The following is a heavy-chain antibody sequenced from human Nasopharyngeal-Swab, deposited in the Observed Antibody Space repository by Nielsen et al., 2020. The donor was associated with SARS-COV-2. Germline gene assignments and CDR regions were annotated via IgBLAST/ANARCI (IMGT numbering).Heavy chain of an antibody. V-gene: IGHV3-7*01. D-gene: IGHD3-10*01. Sequence: GESLKISCAASGFTFSSYWMSWVRQASGKGLEWVANIKQDGSEKYYVDSVKGRFTISRDNAKNSLYLQMNSLRAEDTAVYYCARSRRYYYGSGAVSDYYYGMDVWGQGTTVTVSS. CDR3: ARSRRYYYGSGAVSDYYYGMDV. CDR2: IKQDGSEK. J-gene: IGHJ6*02. CDR1: GFTFSSYW.